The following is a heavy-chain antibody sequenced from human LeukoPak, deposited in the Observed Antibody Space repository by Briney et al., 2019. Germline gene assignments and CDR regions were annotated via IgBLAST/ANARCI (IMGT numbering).Heavy chain of an antibody. V-gene: IGHV4-4*02. J-gene: IGHJ4*02. CDR2: IYHSGST. Sequence: SETLSLTCAVSGGSISSSNWWSWVRQPPGKGLEWIGEIYHSGSTNYNPSLKSRVTISVDKSKNQFSLKLSSVTAADTAVYYCARVRGSRVRWLPNEKRHEFDYWGQGSLVTVSS. CDR1: GGSISSSNW. CDR3: ARVRGSRVRWLPNEKRHEFDY. D-gene: IGHD5-24*01.